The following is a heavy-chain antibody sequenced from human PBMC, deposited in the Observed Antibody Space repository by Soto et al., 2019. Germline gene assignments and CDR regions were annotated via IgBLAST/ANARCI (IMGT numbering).Heavy chain of an antibody. CDR1: GASIRSYY. Sequence: SETLSLTCSVSGASIRSYYWHWIRQPPGKGLEWIGYVYTSDYTRYSSSLKSRVTISVDTSKSQFYLRLNSVTAADTAVYYCARGEDAFFYYGLDVWGQGITVTVAS. CDR3: ARGEDAFFYYGLDV. CDR2: VYTSDYT. V-gene: IGHV4-4*08. J-gene: IGHJ6*02.